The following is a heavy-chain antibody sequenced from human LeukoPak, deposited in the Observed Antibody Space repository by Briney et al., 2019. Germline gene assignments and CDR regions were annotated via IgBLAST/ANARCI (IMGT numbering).Heavy chain of an antibody. V-gene: IGHV3-48*03. D-gene: IGHD3-16*01. CDR3: ARGNFVSGIYPYYAMDV. CDR2: ISSSGSTI. CDR1: GFTFSSYE. J-gene: IGHJ6*02. Sequence: PGGSLRLSCAASGFTFSSYEMNWVRQAPGKGLEWVSYISSSGSTIYYADSVKGRFTISRDNAKNSLYLQMNSLRAEDTAVYFCARGNFVSGIYPYYAMDVWGQGTTVTVSS.